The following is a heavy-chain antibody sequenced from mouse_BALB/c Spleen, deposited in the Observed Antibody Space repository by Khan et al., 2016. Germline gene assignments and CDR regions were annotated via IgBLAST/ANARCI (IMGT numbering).Heavy chain of an antibody. D-gene: IGHD2-1*01. CDR1: GYSITSGYY. CDR2: ISYDGSN. CDR3: ATYGNYEGFAY. Sequence: EVQLQESGPGLVKPSQSLSLTCSVTGYSITSGYYWNWIRQFPGNKLEWMGYISYDGSNNYNPSLKNRISITRDTSKNQFFLKLNSVTTEDTATYYCATYGNYEGFAYWCQGTLVPVSA. J-gene: IGHJ3*01. V-gene: IGHV3-6*02.